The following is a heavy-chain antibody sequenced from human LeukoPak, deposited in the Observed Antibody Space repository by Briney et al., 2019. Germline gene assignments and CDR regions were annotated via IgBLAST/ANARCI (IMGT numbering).Heavy chain of an antibody. V-gene: IGHV2-70*11. Sequence: TLSLTCTVSGGSISSYYWSWIRQPPGKALEWLARIDWDDDKYYSTSLKTRLTISKDTSKNQVVLTMTNMDPVDTATYYCARRAVAGLDYWGQGTLVTVSS. D-gene: IGHD6-19*01. CDR3: ARRAVAGLDY. CDR2: IDWDDDK. J-gene: IGHJ4*02. CDR1: GGSISSYYW.